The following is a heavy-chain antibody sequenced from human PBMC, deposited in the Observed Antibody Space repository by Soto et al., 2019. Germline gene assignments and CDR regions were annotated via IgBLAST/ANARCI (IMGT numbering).Heavy chain of an antibody. V-gene: IGHV3-30-3*01. CDR1: GFTFSSYA. J-gene: IGHJ4*02. CDR3: ASEYSSGWYVFDY. CDR2: ISYDGSNK. D-gene: IGHD6-19*01. Sequence: QVQLVESGRGVVQPGRSLRLSCAASGFTFSSYAMHWVRQAPGKGLEWVAVISYDGSNKYYADSVKGRFTISRDNSKNTLYLQMNSLRAEDTAVYYCASEYSSGWYVFDYWGQGTLVTVSS.